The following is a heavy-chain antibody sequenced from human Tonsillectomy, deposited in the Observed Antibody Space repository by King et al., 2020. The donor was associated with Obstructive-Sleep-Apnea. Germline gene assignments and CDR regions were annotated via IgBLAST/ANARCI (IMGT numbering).Heavy chain of an antibody. D-gene: IGHD3/OR15-3a*01. J-gene: IGHJ2*01. CDR1: GGSISNYY. Sequence: VQLQESGPGLVKPSETLSLPCTVSGGSISNYYWNWFRQPPGKGLEGVGCIFYSGSTNYNPSLKSRVTISVDTSNTQFSLKLSSVTAADTAVYYFARLRGTGYRATYWYFDLWGRGTLVTVSS. V-gene: IGHV4-59*08. CDR2: IFYSGST. CDR3: ARLRGTGYRATYWYFDL.